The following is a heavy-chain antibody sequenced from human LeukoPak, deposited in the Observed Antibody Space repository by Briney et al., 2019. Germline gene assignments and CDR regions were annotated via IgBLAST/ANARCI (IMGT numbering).Heavy chain of an antibody. CDR3: ARQPGYYDFWSGTTPNWYFDL. J-gene: IGHJ2*01. V-gene: IGHV4-59*01. D-gene: IGHD3-3*01. Sequence: SETLSLTCSVSGDSITYFYWSWIRQAAGKGLEWIGYIYYSGSTSYNPSLKSRVTISVDTSKNQFSLKLSSVTAADTAVYYCARQPGYYDFWSGTTPNWYFDLWGRGTLVTVSS. CDR2: IYYSGST. CDR1: GDSITYFY.